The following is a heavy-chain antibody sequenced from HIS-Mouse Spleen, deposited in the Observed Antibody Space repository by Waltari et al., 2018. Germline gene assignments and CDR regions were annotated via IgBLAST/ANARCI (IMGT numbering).Heavy chain of an antibody. V-gene: IGHV4-39*07. CDR1: GGSISSSSYY. CDR2: SYYRGRT. J-gene: IGHJ2*01. CDR3: AREIPYSSSWYDWYFDL. Sequence: QLQLQESGPGLVKPSETLSLTCTVSGGSISSSSYYWGWIRQPPGKGLEWIGSSYYRGRTHSNPPLKRLVTISVDTSKNQFSLKLSSVTAADTAVYYCAREIPYSSSWYDWYFDLWGRGTLVTVSS. D-gene: IGHD6-13*01.